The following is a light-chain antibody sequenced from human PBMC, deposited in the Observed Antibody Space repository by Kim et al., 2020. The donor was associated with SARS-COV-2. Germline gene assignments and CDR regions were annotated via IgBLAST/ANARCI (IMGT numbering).Light chain of an antibody. CDR2: EVS. J-gene: IGLJ3*02. CDR3: SSYTDDSTWV. V-gene: IGLV2-14*01. CDR1: RNDIGGYDY. Sequence: GQSITISSTGTRNDIGGYDYVSWYLQYPGKAPKFIIYEVSKRPSGISNSFSASKSGNTASLTISGLRPEDEADYYCSSYTDDSTWVFGGGTQLTVL.